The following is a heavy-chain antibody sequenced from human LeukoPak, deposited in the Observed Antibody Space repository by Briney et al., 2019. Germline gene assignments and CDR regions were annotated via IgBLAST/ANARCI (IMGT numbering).Heavy chain of an antibody. CDR1: GGSFSGYY. Sequence: PSETLSLTCAVYGGSFSGYYWSWIRQPPGKGLEWIGEINHSGSTNYNPSLKSRVTISVDTSKNQFSLKLSSVTAADTAVYYCASRYYYGSGSYSGYYMDVWGKGTTVTISS. V-gene: IGHV4-34*01. J-gene: IGHJ6*03. CDR2: INHSGST. D-gene: IGHD3-10*01. CDR3: ASRYYYGSGSYSGYYMDV.